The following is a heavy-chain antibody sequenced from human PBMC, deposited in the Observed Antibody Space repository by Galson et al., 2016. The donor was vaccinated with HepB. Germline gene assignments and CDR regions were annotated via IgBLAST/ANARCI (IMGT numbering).Heavy chain of an antibody. CDR1: GFTFSSYA. J-gene: IGHJ3*01. CDR2: ITGNGGIT. CDR3: VKDQGGTWGAFDV. V-gene: IGHV3-64D*06. D-gene: IGHD3-16*01. Sequence: SLRLSCAASGFTFSSYAIHWVRQAPGKGLEYLSEITGNGGITYYADSVKARFTISRDNSRNTLYLQMSSLTTEDTAVYYCVKDQGGTWGAFDVWGQGTLVTVSS.